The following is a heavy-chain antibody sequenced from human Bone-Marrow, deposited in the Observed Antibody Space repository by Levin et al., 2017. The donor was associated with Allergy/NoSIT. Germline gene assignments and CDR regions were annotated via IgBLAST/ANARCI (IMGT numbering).Heavy chain of an antibody. CDR2: INQRGTA. D-gene: IGHD6-25*01. CDR3: ARINQASGFKNWFDP. J-gene: IGHJ5*02. V-gene: IGHV4-4*02. Sequence: ASETLSLTCDVSGVSIDTYNWWTWVRQPPGKGLQWIGQINQRGTASYNSSLRSRVLMSVDKSTNQFSLMVNSVTAADTAVYYCARINQASGFKNWFDPWGPGILVAVS. CDR1: GVSIDTYNW.